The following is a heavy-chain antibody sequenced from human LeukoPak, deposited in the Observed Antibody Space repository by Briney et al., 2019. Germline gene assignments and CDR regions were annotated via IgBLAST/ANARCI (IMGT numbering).Heavy chain of an antibody. Sequence: PGGSLRLSCAASGFTFSSYAMTWVRQAPGKGLEWVSAISSGGGTYYADSVKGRSTISRDNSQNTLYLQMNSLRAEDTAVYHCAKGGSSSTRRYFDYWGQGTLVTVSS. CDR3: AKGGSSSTRRYFDY. J-gene: IGHJ4*02. CDR1: GFTFSSYA. D-gene: IGHD1-26*01. CDR2: ISSGGGT. V-gene: IGHV3-23*01.